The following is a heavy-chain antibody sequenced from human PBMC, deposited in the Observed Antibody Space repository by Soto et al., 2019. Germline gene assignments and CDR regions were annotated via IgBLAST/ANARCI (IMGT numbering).Heavy chain of an antibody. V-gene: IGHV3-74*01. J-gene: IGHJ4*02. CDR1: GFTFSSYW. CDR2: INNDGSST. D-gene: IGHD3-3*01. Sequence: GGSLRLSCAASGFTFSSYWMHWVRQAPGKGLVWVSRINNDGSSTNYADSVKDRFTISRDSSKNTLYLQMNSLRVEDTAVYYCAKSKEFGVSAPDHWGQGTLVTVSS. CDR3: AKSKEFGVSAPDH.